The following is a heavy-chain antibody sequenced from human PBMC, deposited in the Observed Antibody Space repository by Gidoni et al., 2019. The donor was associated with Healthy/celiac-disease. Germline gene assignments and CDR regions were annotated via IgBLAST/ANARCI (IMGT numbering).Heavy chain of an antibody. CDR3: AAQAYCGGDCYSGGFDY. CDR2: IYTSGST. CDR1: GGSISSYY. Sequence: QVQLLESGPGLVKPSETLSLTCTVTGGSISSYYWSWIRQPAGKGLEWIGRIYTSGSTNYNPSLKSRVTMSVDTSKNQFSLKLSSVTAADTAVYYCAAQAYCGGDCYSGGFDYWGQGTLVTVSS. D-gene: IGHD2-21*02. J-gene: IGHJ4*02. V-gene: IGHV4-4*07.